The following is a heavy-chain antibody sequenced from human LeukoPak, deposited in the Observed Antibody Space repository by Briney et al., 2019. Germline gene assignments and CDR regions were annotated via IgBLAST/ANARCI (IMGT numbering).Heavy chain of an antibody. CDR3: AKRLYAVYYYDSSGYCFDY. CDR1: GFTFSSYA. J-gene: IGHJ4*02. CDR2: ISGSGGST. Sequence: PGGSLRLSCAASGFTFSSYAMSWVRQAPGKGLEWVSAISGSGGSTYYADSVKGRFTISRDNSKNTLYLQMNSLRAEDTAVYYCAKRLYAVYYYDSSGYCFDYWGQGTLVTVSS. D-gene: IGHD3-22*01. V-gene: IGHV3-23*01.